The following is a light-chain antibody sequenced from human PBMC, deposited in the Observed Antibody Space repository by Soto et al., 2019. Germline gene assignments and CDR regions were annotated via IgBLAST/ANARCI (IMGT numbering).Light chain of an antibody. CDR3: QHYGNSPNP. CDR2: GAS. Sequence: EIVLTQSPGTLSLSPGERATLSCRASQSVSSTYLAWYQQKPGQSPRLLIYGASSRATGIPDRFSGSGSGTDFTLTISRLEPEDFAVYYCQHYGNSPNPFGQGTRWISN. CDR1: QSVSSTY. J-gene: IGKJ2*01. V-gene: IGKV3-20*01.